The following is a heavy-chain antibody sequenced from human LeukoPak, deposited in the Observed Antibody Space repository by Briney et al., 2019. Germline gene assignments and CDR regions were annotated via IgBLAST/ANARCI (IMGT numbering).Heavy chain of an antibody. CDR3: AKDPGPDSGYDSIFDY. D-gene: IGHD5-12*01. Sequence: PGGSLRLSCAASGFTFSSYAMSWVRQAPGKGLEWVSAISGSGGSTYYADSMKGRFTISRDNSKNTLYLQMNSLRAEDTAVYYCAKDPGPDSGYDSIFDYWGQGTLVTVSS. J-gene: IGHJ4*02. CDR2: ISGSGGST. V-gene: IGHV3-23*01. CDR1: GFTFSSYA.